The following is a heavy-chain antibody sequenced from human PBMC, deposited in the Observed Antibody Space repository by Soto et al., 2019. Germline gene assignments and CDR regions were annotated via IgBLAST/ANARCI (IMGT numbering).Heavy chain of an antibody. CDR1: GYTFTGYY. D-gene: IGHD2-15*01. Sequence: ASVKVSCKASGYTFTGYYMHWVRQAPGQGLEWMGWINPNSGGTNYAQKFQGWVTMTRDTSISTAYMELSRLRSDETAVYYCARAHVLGYCSGGSCPAAYNWFDPWGQGTLVTVSS. V-gene: IGHV1-2*04. J-gene: IGHJ5*02. CDR2: INPNSGGT. CDR3: ARAHVLGYCSGGSCPAAYNWFDP.